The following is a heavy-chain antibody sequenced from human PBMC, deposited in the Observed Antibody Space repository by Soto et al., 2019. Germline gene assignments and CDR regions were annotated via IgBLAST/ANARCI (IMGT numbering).Heavy chain of an antibody. J-gene: IGHJ4*02. D-gene: IGHD6-13*01. CDR2: IKSKTDGGTT. CDR1: GFTFSNAW. CDR3: TTMQQLVLVNTDY. V-gene: IGHV3-15*07. Sequence: GGSLRLSCAASGFTFSNAWMNWVRQAPGKGLEWVGRIKSKTDGGTTDYAAPVKGRFTISRDDSKNTLYLQMNSLKTEDTAVYYCTTMQQLVLVNTDYWGQGTLVTVSS.